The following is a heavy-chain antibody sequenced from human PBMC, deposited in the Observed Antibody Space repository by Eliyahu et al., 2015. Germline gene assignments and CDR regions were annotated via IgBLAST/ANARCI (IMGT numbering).Heavy chain of an antibody. V-gene: IGHV3-21*01. Sequence: EVQLVESGGGLVKPGGSLRLSCAASGFTFSSYSMXXVRQAPGKGLEWVSSISSSSSYIYYADSVKGRFTISRDNAKNSLYLQMNSLRAEDTAVYYCARGPGYCSSTSCYPHYYYYMDVWGKGTTVTVSS. D-gene: IGHD2-2*03. CDR1: GFTFSSYS. CDR2: ISSSSSYI. CDR3: ARGPGYCSSTSCYPHYYYYMDV. J-gene: IGHJ6*03.